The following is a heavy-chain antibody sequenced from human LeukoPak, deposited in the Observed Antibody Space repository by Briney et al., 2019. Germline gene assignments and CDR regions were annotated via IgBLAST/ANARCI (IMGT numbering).Heavy chain of an antibody. CDR2: IYYSGST. V-gene: IGHV4-59*08. CDR1: GGFISSYY. Sequence: SETLSLTCTVSGGFISSYYWSWIRQPPGKGLEWIGYIYYSGSTNYNPSLKSRVTISVDTSKNQFSLKLSSVTAADTAVYYCARHGSLIRYFDFPDAFDIWGQGTMVTVSS. J-gene: IGHJ3*02. CDR3: ARHGSLIRYFDFPDAFDI. D-gene: IGHD3-9*01.